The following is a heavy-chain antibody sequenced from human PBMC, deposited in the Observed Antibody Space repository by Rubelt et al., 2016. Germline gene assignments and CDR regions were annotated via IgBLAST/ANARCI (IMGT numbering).Heavy chain of an antibody. CDR2: ISSSGSAI. D-gene: IGHD6-19*01. CDR3: AKVLVAGTYYYYGMDV. J-gene: IGHJ6*02. Sequence: VSGKGLEWVSHISSSGSAIHYGDSVKGRFTISRDNSKNTLYLQMNSLRAEDTAVYYCAKVLVAGTYYYYGMDVWGQGTTVTVSS. V-gene: IGHV3-11*01.